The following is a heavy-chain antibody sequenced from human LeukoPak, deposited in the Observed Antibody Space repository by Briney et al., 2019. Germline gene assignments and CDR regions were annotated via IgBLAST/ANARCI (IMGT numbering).Heavy chain of an antibody. D-gene: IGHD5-18*01. CDR1: GFTFSSYA. J-gene: IGHJ6*03. Sequence: GGTLRLSCAASGFTFSSYAMTWVRQAPGKGLEWVSGISGSGGSTYQADSVKGRFTISRDNSKNTLYLQINSLRAEDTAVYYCAEGGAYIYGYYHYMDVWGKGTTVTVSS. V-gene: IGHV3-23*01. CDR3: AEGGAYIYGYYHYMDV. CDR2: ISGSGGST.